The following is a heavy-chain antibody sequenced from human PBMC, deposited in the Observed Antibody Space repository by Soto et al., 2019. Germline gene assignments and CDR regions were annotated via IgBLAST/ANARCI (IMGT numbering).Heavy chain of an antibody. Sequence: QVQLVESGGGVVQPGRSLRLSCAASGFTFSSYAMHWVRQAPGKGLEWVAVISYDGSNKYYADSVKGRFTISRDNSKNTLYLQMNSLRAEDTAVYYCARERPGAGDYDFWSGYYGDAFDIWGQGTMVTVSS. V-gene: IGHV3-30-3*01. CDR2: ISYDGSNK. D-gene: IGHD3-3*01. CDR3: ARERPGAGDYDFWSGYYGDAFDI. J-gene: IGHJ3*02. CDR1: GFTFSSYA.